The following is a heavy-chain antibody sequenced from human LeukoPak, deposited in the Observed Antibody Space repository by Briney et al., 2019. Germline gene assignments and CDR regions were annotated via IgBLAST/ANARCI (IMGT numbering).Heavy chain of an antibody. CDR3: ARHRYCSSTSCYFFDY. V-gene: IGHV4-39*01. J-gene: IGHJ4*02. Sequence: PSETLSLTCTVSGGFISSSSYYWGWIRQPPGKGLEWIGSIYYSGSTYYNPSLKSRVTISVDTSKNQFSLKLSSVTAADTAVYYRARHRYCSSTSCYFFDYWGQGTLVTVSS. CDR2: IYYSGST. D-gene: IGHD2-2*01. CDR1: GGFISSSSYY.